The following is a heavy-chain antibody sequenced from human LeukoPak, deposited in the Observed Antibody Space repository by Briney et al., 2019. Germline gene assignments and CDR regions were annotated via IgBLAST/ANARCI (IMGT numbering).Heavy chain of an antibody. J-gene: IGHJ3*02. CDR2: MYSSEIT. CDR3: ATPRRFDAIDI. CDR1: GGSISNSRFY. V-gene: IGHV4-39*01. Sequence: SETLSLTCTVSGGSISNSRFYWGWIRQSPGKGLEWIGSMYSSEITYYNPSLKSRVTISIDTSRNQFSLKLISVTAADTAVYYCATPRRFDAIDIWGQGTMVTVSS.